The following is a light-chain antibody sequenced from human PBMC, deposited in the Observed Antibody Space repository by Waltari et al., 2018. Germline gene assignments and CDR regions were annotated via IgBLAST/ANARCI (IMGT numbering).Light chain of an antibody. CDR2: DAS. CDR3: QQRSNWPPT. Sequence: EIVLTQSPATLSLSPGERATLSCRASKSVSRYLAWYQQKPGQAPRLLIYDASNRATGIPARFSGSGSGTDFTLTISSLEPEDFAVYYCQQRSNWPPTFGQGTKLEIK. V-gene: IGKV3-11*01. CDR1: KSVSRY. J-gene: IGKJ2*01.